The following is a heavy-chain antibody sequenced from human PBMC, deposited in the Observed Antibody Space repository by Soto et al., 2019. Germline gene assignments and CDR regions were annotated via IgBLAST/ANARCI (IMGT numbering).Heavy chain of an antibody. CDR1: GFTFSSYA. D-gene: IGHD3-22*01. V-gene: IGHV3-23*01. J-gene: IGHJ4*02. CDR2: ISGSGGST. CDR3: AKDLEYYYDSSGYWSFDY. Sequence: GGSLRLSCAASGFTFSSYAMSWVRQAPGKGLEWVSAISGSGGSTYYAGSVKGRFTISRDNSKNTLYLQMNSLRAEDTAVYYCAKDLEYYYDSSGYWSFDYWGQGTLVTVSS.